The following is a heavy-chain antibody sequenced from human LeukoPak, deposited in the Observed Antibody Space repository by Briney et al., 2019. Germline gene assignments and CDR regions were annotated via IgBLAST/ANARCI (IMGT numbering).Heavy chain of an antibody. CDR2: IIPIFGIP. Sequence: SVKVSCKPSGDTFSTYGIRWVPQAPGQGLEWIGGIIPIFGIPNVAQKFQGRVTITSDESTSTIYMEVNSLRSEDTAVYDCARTYYYGSGTYWYSYYYMDVWGGGTTVTVS. V-gene: IGHV1-69*01. J-gene: IGHJ6*03. D-gene: IGHD3-10*01. CDR1: GDTFSTYG. CDR3: ARTYYYGSGTYWYSYYYMDV.